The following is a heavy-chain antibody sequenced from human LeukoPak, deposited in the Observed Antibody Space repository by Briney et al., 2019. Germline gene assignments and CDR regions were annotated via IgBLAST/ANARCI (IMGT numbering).Heavy chain of an antibody. J-gene: IGHJ6*02. V-gene: IGHV3-53*05. CDR2: IYSGGST. Sequence: GGSLRLSCAASGFTVNSNYMSWVRQAPGKGLKWVSVIYSGGSTYYADSVKGRFTISRDNSKNTLYLQMNSLRAEDTAVYYCAKDLTPFLEWLLSPDYYYGMDVWGQGTTVTVSS. CDR1: GFTVNSNY. D-gene: IGHD3-3*02. CDR3: AKDLTPFLEWLLSPDYYYGMDV.